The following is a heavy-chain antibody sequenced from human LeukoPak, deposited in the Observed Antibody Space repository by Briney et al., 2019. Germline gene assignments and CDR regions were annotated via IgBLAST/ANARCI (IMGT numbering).Heavy chain of an antibody. CDR2: ISAYNGNT. J-gene: IGHJ3*02. Sequence: ASVKVSCKASGYTFASYGISWVRQAPGQGLEWMGWISAYNGNTNYAQKLQGRVTMTTDTSTSTAYMELRSLRSDDTAVYYCATSSRYDTIAFDIWGQGTMVTVSS. D-gene: IGHD3-22*01. CDR1: GYTFASYG. CDR3: ATSSRYDTIAFDI. V-gene: IGHV1-18*01.